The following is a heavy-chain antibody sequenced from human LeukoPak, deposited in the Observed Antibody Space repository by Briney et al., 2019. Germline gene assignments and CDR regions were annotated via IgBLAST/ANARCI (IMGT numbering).Heavy chain of an antibody. J-gene: IGHJ4*02. D-gene: IGHD3-22*01. CDR3: ACYYYDSSGYFDY. CDR2: IYYSGST. Sequence: PSETLSLTCTVSGGSISSSSYYWGWIRQPPGKGLEWIGSIYYSGSTYYNPSLKSRVTISVDTSKNQFSLKLSSATAADTAIYYCACYYYDSSGYFDYWGQGTLVTVSS. V-gene: IGHV4-39*01. CDR1: GGSISSSSYY.